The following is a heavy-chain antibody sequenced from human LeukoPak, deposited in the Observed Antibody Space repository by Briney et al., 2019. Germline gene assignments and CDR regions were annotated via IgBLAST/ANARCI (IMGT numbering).Heavy chain of an antibody. D-gene: IGHD3-10*01. J-gene: IGHJ4*02. CDR1: GFTFSSYA. CDR2: ISGSGGST. Sequence: PGGPLRLSCAASGFTFSSYAMSWVRQAPGKGLEWVSAISGSGGSTYYADSVKGRFTISRDNSKNTLYLQMNSLRAEDTAVYYCAKGSRGSGSYYIFDYWGQGTLVTVSS. CDR3: AKGSRGSGSYYIFDY. V-gene: IGHV3-23*01.